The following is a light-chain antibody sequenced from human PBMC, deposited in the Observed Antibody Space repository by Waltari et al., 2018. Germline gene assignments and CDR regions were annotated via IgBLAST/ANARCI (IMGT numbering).Light chain of an antibody. CDR1: TTDVGAYDF. CDR2: DVT. CDR3: SSYTTTNTFV. J-gene: IGLJ1*01. V-gene: IGLV2-14*01. Sequence: QSALTQPASVSGSPGQSITISCTGSTTDVGAYDFVAWYQQHPGTAPHPMVFDVTHRPSGMSIRFSGSKSGDTASLTISGLQAEDEAYYYCSSYTTTNTFVFGTGTNVTVV.